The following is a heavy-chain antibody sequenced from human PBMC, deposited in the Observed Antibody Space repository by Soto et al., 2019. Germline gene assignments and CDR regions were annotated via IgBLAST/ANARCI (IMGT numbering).Heavy chain of an antibody. Sequence: SETLSLTCTVSGGSISSSDHYWGWIRQPPGKGLEWIGSIYNSGVTYYNPSLKSRVTISVDTSKNQFSLKLNSVTAADTAVYFCARPSFGGVTPFVYWGQGTLVTVSS. CDR1: GGSISSSDHY. J-gene: IGHJ4*02. CDR2: IYNSGVT. CDR3: ARPSFGGVTPFVY. V-gene: IGHV4-39*01. D-gene: IGHD3-16*01.